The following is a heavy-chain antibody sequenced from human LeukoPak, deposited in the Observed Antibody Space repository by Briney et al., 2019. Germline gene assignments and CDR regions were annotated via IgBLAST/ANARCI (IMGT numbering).Heavy chain of an antibody. J-gene: IGHJ6*02. Sequence: GASVKVSCKASGYTFNTYDINWVRQATGQGLEWMGWMNPNSGNTGYAQKFQGRVTMTRNTSISTAYMELSSLRSEDTAVYYCARGYGSGSYYYYYGMDVWGQGTTVTVSS. CDR1: GYTFNTYD. CDR2: MNPNSGNT. CDR3: ARGYGSGSYYYYYGMDV. V-gene: IGHV1-8*02. D-gene: IGHD3-10*01.